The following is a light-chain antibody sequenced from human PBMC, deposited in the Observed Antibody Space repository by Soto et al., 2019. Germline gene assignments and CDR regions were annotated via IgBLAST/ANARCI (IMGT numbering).Light chain of an antibody. CDR2: EVT. J-gene: IGLJ2*01. CDR1: SSDVENYDL. V-gene: IGLV2-23*02. Sequence: QSALTQPASVSGSPGQSITISCTGTSSDVENYDLVSWYQQHPGKAPKLLIYEVTKRPSGVSNRFSGSKSGNTASLTISGLQAEDEADYCCCSYATTSPVVFGGGTKLTVL. CDR3: CSYATTSPVV.